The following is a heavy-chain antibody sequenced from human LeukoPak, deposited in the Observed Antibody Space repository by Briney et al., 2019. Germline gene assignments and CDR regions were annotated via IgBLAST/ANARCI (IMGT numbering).Heavy chain of an antibody. D-gene: IGHD2/OR15-2a*01. CDR2: IYYSGSA. Sequence: SQTLSLTRTVSGGSITTSSYYWGWIRQPPGQGLEWIGIIYYSGSAYYKPSLKDRVNISVDTSKDQFSLKLSSVTAADTAVYYCARAFRARYFDLWGRGTMVTVSS. V-gene: IGHV4-39*01. CDR3: ARAFRARYFDL. CDR1: GGSITTSSYY. J-gene: IGHJ2*01.